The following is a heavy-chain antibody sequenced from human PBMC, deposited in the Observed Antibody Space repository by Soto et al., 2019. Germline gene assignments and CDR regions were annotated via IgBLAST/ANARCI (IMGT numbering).Heavy chain of an antibody. J-gene: IGHJ4*02. CDR1: GFTLSESA. Sequence: EVQLVESGGGLVQPGGSLKLSCAASGFTLSESAMDWVRQACGRGLGWDGRIRSKANSYATAYAASVKDRFTISRDDSKKTAYHQINSLKTEDTAVNYCTRHSSSSSDYWGQGTLVTVSS. CDR3: TRHSSSSSDY. V-gene: IGHV3-73*01. D-gene: IGHD6-6*01. CDR2: IRSKANSYAT.